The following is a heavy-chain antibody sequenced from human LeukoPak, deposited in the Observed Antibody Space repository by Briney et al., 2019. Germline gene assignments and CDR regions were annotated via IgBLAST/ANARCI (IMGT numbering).Heavy chain of an antibody. CDR3: ARDYYDILTGYLARSYYYYGMDV. J-gene: IGHJ6*02. V-gene: IGHV1-18*01. CDR2: ISAYNGNT. Sequence: ASVKVPCKASGYTFASYGISWVRQAPGQGLEWMGWISAYNGNTNYAQKLQGRVTMTTDTSTSTAYMELRSLRSDDTAVYYCARDYYDILTGYLARSYYYYGMDVWGQGTTVTVSS. D-gene: IGHD3-9*01. CDR1: GYTFASYG.